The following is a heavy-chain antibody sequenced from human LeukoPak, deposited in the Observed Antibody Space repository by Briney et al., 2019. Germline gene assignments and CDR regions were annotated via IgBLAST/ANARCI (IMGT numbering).Heavy chain of an antibody. J-gene: IGHJ4*02. D-gene: IGHD6-6*01. V-gene: IGHV3-33*01. Sequence: PGGSLRLSCAASGYTFTDHGMHWVRQAPGKGLEWVANIWYDGSQEYYGDAVKGRFTIYRDISKSTLYLQMNSLRAEDTAVYYCARDLAAARLDFRGQGTLVTVSS. CDR1: GYTFTDHG. CDR2: IWYDGSQE. CDR3: ARDLAAARLDF.